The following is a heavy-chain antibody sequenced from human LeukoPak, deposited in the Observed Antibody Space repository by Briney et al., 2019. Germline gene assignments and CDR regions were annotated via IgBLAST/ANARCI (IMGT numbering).Heavy chain of an antibody. CDR3: ARDYDSSGNDAFDI. Sequence: PGGSLRLSCAASGFTFSSYEMNWVRQAPGKGLEWVSYISSRGSTIYYADSLKGRFTISRDNAKNSLSLQMNSLRAEDTAVYYCARDYDSSGNDAFDIWGQGTMVTVSS. J-gene: IGHJ3*02. CDR2: ISSRGSTI. V-gene: IGHV3-48*03. D-gene: IGHD3-22*01. CDR1: GFTFSSYE.